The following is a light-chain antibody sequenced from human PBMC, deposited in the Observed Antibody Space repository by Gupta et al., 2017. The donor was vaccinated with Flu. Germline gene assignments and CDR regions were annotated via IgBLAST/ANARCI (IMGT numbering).Light chain of an antibody. CDR3: QQIDSVLPST. CDR1: QSISSF. V-gene: IGKV1-39*01. CDR2: GAS. Sequence: IQMRESPSSLSASVGDRITITCLASQSISSFVNWFKQKPGKAPELLIHGASTLYGGVAPRFSGSGSGTQFTLTITSRQPEDFATYYCQQIDSVLPSTFGQGT. J-gene: IGKJ2*01.